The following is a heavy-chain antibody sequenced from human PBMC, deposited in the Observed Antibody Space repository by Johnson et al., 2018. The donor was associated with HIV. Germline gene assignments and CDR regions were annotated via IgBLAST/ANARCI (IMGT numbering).Heavy chain of an antibody. J-gene: IGHJ3*02. Sequence: VQLVESGGGLVQPGGSLRLSCVASGLTVSSNYMTWVRQSPGKGLECVSAISGSGGSTYYADSVKGRFTISRDNSKNTLYLQMNSLRAEDTAVYYCAKDLAFAYCGGDCYSGAFDIWGQGTMVTVSS. CDR1: GLTVSSNY. D-gene: IGHD2-21*02. V-gene: IGHV3-23*04. CDR3: AKDLAFAYCGGDCYSGAFDI. CDR2: ISGSGGST.